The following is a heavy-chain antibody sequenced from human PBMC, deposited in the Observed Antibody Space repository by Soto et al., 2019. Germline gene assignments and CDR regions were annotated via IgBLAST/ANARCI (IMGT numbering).Heavy chain of an antibody. J-gene: IGHJ4*02. D-gene: IGHD1-26*01. V-gene: IGHV3-23*01. CDR2: ISGSGGST. Sequence: PGGSLRLSCAASGFTFSSYAMSWVRQAPGKGLEWVSAISGSGGSTYYADSVKGRFTISRDNAKNSLYLQMNSLRDEDTALYYCARGVVGGTTDWGQGTLVTVSS. CDR1: GFTFSSYA. CDR3: ARGVVGGTTD.